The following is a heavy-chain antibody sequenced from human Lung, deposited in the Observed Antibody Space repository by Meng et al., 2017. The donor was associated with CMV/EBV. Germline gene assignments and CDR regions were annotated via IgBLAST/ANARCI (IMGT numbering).Heavy chain of an antibody. V-gene: IGHV1-8*01. J-gene: IGHJ4*02. Sequence: ASVXVSXXVSGYTFTNHDIHWVRQATGQGLEWMGWMNPTSGNTGYAQKFQGRVTMTRNTSKGTAYMELTSLRSEDTAVYYCASPDRHATNRNYWGQGTMVTVSS. CDR3: ASPDRHATNRNY. CDR1: GYTFTNHD. CDR2: MNPTSGNT. D-gene: IGHD5-12*01.